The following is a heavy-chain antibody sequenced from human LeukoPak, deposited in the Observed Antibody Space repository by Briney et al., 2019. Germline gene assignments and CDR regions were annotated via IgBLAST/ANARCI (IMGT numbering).Heavy chain of an antibody. CDR1: GGSISSYY. J-gene: IGHJ6*02. CDR2: IYTSGST. CDR3: ARHYPLGYCSSTSCRRYYYYGMDV. Sequence: SETLSLTCTVSGGSISSYYWSGIRQPAGKGLEWIGRIYTSGSTNYNPSLKSRVTMSVDTSQNQCSLNLSSVTAADTAVYYCARHYPLGYCSSTSCRRYYYYGMDVWGQGTTVTVSS. D-gene: IGHD2-2*01. V-gene: IGHV4-4*07.